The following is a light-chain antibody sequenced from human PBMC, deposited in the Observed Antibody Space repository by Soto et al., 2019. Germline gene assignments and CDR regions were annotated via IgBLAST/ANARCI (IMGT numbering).Light chain of an antibody. CDR1: SSDVGGYNF. CDR2: DVT. CDR3: SSYTSSSPLV. V-gene: IGLV2-14*01. Sequence: QSALTQPASVSGSPGQSITISCTGTSSDVGGYNFVAWYQQHPGKAPKFMIYDVTLRPSGVSNRFSGAKSGNTASLTISGLQAEDEADYYCSSYTSSSPLVFGTGTKVTVL. J-gene: IGLJ1*01.